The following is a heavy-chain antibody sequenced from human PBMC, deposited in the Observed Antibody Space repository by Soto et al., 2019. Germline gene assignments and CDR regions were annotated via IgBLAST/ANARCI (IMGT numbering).Heavy chain of an antibody. D-gene: IGHD6-13*01. CDR3: ARGVIAAAGTIDY. Sequence: GGSLRLSCAASGFTFSSYSMNWVRQAPGKGLEWVSSISSSSSYIYYADSVKGRFTISRDNAKNSLYLQMNSLRAEDTAVYYCARGVIAAAGTIDYWGQGTLVTVSS. CDR2: ISSSSSYI. J-gene: IGHJ4*02. V-gene: IGHV3-21*01. CDR1: GFTFSSYS.